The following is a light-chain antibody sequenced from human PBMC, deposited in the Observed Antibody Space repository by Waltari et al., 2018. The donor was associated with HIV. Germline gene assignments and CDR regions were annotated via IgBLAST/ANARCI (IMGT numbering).Light chain of an antibody. V-gene: IGLV3-21*02. Sequence: HVLTQPPSVSVAPGQTARLTCRGHNLASKSVHWSHQKSGQAPVPVVYGHIDRPSGIPERFSGSNSGNTATLTISRAEAGDDADYYCQVWDSSSNHVVFGGGTKLTVL. J-gene: IGLJ2*01. CDR1: NLASKS. CDR2: GHI. CDR3: QVWDSSSNHVV.